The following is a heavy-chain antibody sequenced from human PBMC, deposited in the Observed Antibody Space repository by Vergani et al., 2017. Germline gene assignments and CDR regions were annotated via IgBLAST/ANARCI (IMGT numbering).Heavy chain of an antibody. Sequence: EVQLLESGGGLGQPGGSLRLSCAASGFTFSNYAMNWVRQAPGKGLEWVSYISGVGDTINYADSVKGRFTISRDNSLHLQMNSLRVEDTAVYYCARGIVGGLEFDNWGQGTLVTVSS. CDR2: ISGVGDTI. D-gene: IGHD1-26*01. CDR1: GFTFSNYA. CDR3: ARGIVGGLEFDN. V-gene: IGHV3-48*01. J-gene: IGHJ4*02.